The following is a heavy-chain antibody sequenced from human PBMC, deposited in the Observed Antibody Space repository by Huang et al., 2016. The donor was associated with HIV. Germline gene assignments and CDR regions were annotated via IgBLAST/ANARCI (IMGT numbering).Heavy chain of an antibody. V-gene: IGHV4-34*01. J-gene: IGHJ4*02. CDR2: IDHRGRT. CDR3: ARPQMTDATSDSSWNYFDS. D-gene: IGHD2-21*02. Sequence: VQLRQWGTTLLKPSETLSLKCAVYGGSFTNHYWTWVRQSPGKGPEWIGEIDHRGRTTDNPSLRSRVSMSIDTSKNQFSLNLTAVTDADTAVYFCARPQMTDATSDSSWNYFDSWGQGTLVTVSS. CDR1: GGSFTNHY.